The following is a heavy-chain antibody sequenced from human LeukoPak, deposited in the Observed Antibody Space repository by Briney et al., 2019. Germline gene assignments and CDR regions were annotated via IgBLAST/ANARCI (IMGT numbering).Heavy chain of an antibody. CDR1: GFTFSGYW. V-gene: IGHV3-74*01. J-gene: IGHJ4*02. CDR2: INSDGSST. Sequence: PGGSLRLSCAASGFTFSGYWMHWVRQAPGKGLVWVSRINSDGSSTSYADSVKGRFTISRDNAKNTLYLQMNSLRAEDTAVYYCGRVGDYHDDYVRFDYWGQGTLVTVSS. D-gene: IGHD4-17*01. CDR3: GRVGDYHDDYVRFDY.